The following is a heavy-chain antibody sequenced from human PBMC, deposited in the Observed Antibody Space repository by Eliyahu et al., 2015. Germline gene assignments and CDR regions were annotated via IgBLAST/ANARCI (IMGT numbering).Heavy chain of an antibody. CDR2: ITAGSSSS. CDR1: GFTFSRYS. CDR3: TKAMPAGVVFDH. V-gene: IGHV3-21*01. J-gene: IGHJ4*02. Sequence: EVQLVESGGGLVKPGGSLRLXCAASGFTFSRYSMNWVRQASGKGLEWVSSITAGSSSSHYADSVKGRFTIFRDNAKNSLYLQMNSLGPEDTAIYYCTKAMPAGVVFDHWGQGTLVTVSS. D-gene: IGHD2-21*01.